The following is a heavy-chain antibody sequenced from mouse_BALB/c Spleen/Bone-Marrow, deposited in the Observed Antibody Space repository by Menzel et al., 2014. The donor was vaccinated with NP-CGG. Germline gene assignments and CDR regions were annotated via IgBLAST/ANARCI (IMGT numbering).Heavy chain of an antibody. D-gene: IGHD2-10*02. CDR2: SRNKAKYYTT. CDR3: ARDVGYGNYFVY. J-gene: IGHJ3*01. Sequence: EVQLVESGGGLVQLGDSLRLSCATSGFTFSDFYMEWVRQPPGKRLEWIAASRNKAKYYTTEYSASVKGRFIVSRDASQSVLYLQMNALRAEDTAVYYCARDVGYGNYFVYWGQGTLVTVSA. CDR1: GFTFSDFY. V-gene: IGHV7-1*02.